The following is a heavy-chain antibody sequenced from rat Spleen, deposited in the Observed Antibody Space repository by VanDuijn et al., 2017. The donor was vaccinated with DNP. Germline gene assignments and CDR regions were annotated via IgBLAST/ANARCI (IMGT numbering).Heavy chain of an antibody. CDR3: ARPYYYDGSYYYGWFPY. CDR1: GFSLISSS. Sequence: QVQLKESGPGLVQPSETLSLTCSVSGFSLISSSVHWVRQPPGKGLEWVGAIWSGGSTDYNSTLKSRLSISRDTSKSQVFLKMISLQTEDTATYFCARPYYYDGSYYYGWFPYWGQGTLVTVSS. D-gene: IGHD1-12*02. J-gene: IGHJ3*01. V-gene: IGHV2-1*01. CDR2: IWSGGST.